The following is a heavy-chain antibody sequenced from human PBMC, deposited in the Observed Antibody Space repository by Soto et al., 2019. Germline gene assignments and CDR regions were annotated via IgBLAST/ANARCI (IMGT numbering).Heavy chain of an antibody. D-gene: IGHD6-19*01. J-gene: IGHJ3*02. CDR1: GITLSSYW. CDR3: AFFTSGRPI. V-gene: IGHV3-74*03. CDR2: ISSDGSNT. Sequence: EVQLVESGGGLVQPGGSLRLSCAASGITLSSYWMHWVRQAPGKGLVWVSRISSDGSNTKYADSVKGRFTFSRDNAKNTLYLQMNSLRPEDTAVYYCAFFTSGRPIWGQGTTVTVSS.